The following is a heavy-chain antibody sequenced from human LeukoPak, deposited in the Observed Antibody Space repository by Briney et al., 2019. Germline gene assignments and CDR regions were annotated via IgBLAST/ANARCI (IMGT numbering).Heavy chain of an antibody. CDR1: GLAFTNAW. D-gene: IGHD6-19*01. V-gene: IGHV3-30-3*01. CDR2: ISYDGSNK. Sequence: GGSLRLSCAASGLAFTNAWMNWVRQAPGKGLEWVAVISYDGSNKYYADSVKGRFTISRDNSKNTLYLQMNSLRAEDTAVYYCARVNEYSSGWSFDYWGQGTLVTVSS. CDR3: ARVNEYSSGWSFDY. J-gene: IGHJ4*02.